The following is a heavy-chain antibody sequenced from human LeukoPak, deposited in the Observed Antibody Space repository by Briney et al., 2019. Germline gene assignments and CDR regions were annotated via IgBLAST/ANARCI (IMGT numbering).Heavy chain of an antibody. V-gene: IGHV4-39*01. CDR1: GGSISSSSHY. CDR2: IYYSGST. D-gene: IGHD3-22*01. J-gene: IGHJ3*02. CDR3: ARRDTYYYDSSGYFAFDI. Sequence: PSETLSLTCTVSGGSISSSSHYWGWIRQPPGKGLEWIGSIYYSGSTYYNPSLKSRVTISVDTSKNQFSLKLSSVTAADTAVYYCARRDTYYYDSSGYFAFDIWGQGTMVTVSS.